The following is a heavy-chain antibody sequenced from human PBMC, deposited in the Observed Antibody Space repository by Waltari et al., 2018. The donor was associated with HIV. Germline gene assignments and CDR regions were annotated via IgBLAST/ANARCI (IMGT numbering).Heavy chain of an antibody. CDR2: VNQSGNT. CDR3: ARYSGDWSKYFQK. J-gene: IGHJ1*01. D-gene: IGHD1-26*01. CDR1: GWTFSGYY. V-gene: IGHV4-34*02. Sequence: QVQLQQWGTRSVKVSETLSLTCAVYGWTFSGYYWSWIRQSPEKGLEWIGDVNQSGNTNYNPSLRSRAYISVDTSKKQFYLRLSSVTVADTAVYYCARYSGDWSKYFQKWGQGTPVIVSS.